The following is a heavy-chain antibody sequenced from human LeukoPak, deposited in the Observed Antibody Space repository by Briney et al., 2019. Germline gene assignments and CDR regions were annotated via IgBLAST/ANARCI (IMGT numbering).Heavy chain of an antibody. Sequence: SETLSLTCAVYGGSFSGYYWSWIRQPPGKGLEWIGEINHSGSTNYNPSLKSRVTISVDTSKNQFSLKLSSVTVADTAVYYCARGGVRYCSSTSCPLLDYWGQGTLVTVSS. CDR3: ARGGVRYCSSTSCPLLDY. CDR1: GGSFSGYY. V-gene: IGHV4-34*01. J-gene: IGHJ4*02. CDR2: INHSGST. D-gene: IGHD2-2*01.